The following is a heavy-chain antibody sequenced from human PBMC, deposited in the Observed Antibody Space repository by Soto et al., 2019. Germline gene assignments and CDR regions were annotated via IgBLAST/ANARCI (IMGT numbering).Heavy chain of an antibody. J-gene: IGHJ6*02. V-gene: IGHV3-13*05. CDR3: SRGAYSGSSYSYYCGMDV. CDR2: IGTAGDP. D-gene: IGHD1-26*01. Sequence: EVQLVESGGGLVQPGGSLRLSCAASGFTFSSYDMHWVRQATGKGLEWVSAIGTAGDPYYPGSVKGRFTISRENAKNSLYRQKNSLRAGDTAVYYCSRGAYSGSSYSYYCGMDVWGQGTTVTVSS. CDR1: GFTFSSYD.